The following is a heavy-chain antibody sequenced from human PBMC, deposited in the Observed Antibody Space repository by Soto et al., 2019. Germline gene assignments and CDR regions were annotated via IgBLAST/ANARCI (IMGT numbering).Heavy chain of an antibody. D-gene: IGHD2-2*02. CDR1: GFTFSSYD. CDR3: AREGPATAIPHCDTDSFRNLLVCLGAFPC. CDR2: IGTAGDT. Sequence: EVQLVESGGGLVQPGGSLRLSCAAPGFTFSSYDMHWVRQATGKGLEWVSAIGTAGDTYYPGSVKGRFTISRENAKNSFYLQMNSLRAGDTAVYYCAREGPATAIPHCDTDSFRNLLVCLGAFPCWG. V-gene: IGHV3-13*01. J-gene: IGHJ6*01.